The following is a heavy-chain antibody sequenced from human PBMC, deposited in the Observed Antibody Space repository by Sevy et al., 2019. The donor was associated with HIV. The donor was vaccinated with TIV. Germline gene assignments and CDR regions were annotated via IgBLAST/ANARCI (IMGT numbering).Heavy chain of an antibody. J-gene: IGHJ4*02. Sequence: GGSLRLSCAASGFTFSTYAMSWVRQAPGKGLEWVSAISGSGSSGDSTYYADSVKGRFTISRDNSKNTLYLQMNSLRAEDTAVYYCAKDRAWEYYDSSGYYHDYWGQGTLVTVSS. CDR3: AKDRAWEYYDSSGYYHDY. V-gene: IGHV3-23*01. CDR2: ISGSGSSGDST. D-gene: IGHD3-22*01. CDR1: GFTFSTYA.